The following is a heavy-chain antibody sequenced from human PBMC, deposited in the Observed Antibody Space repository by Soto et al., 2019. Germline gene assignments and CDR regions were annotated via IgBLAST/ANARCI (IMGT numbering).Heavy chain of an antibody. CDR2: INHLGST. Sequence: QVQLQQWGAGLLKPSETLSLTCAVYGGSLSGHYWSWLRQPPGKGLEWIGEINHLGSTDYNPSLRSRVTISVDTSKNQFSLRLTSVTAADTAVYYCASPQYNWNNPFVYWGQGTLDTVSS. J-gene: IGHJ4*02. CDR1: GGSLSGHY. V-gene: IGHV4-34*01. D-gene: IGHD1-20*01. CDR3: ASPQYNWNNPFVY.